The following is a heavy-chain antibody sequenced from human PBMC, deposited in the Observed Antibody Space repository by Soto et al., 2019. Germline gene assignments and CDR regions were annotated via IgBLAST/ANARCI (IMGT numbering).Heavy chain of an antibody. CDR2: IDWDDDK. D-gene: IGHD6-6*01. V-gene: IGHV2-70*01. CDR3: ARWYSSSSGYHFDY. J-gene: IGHJ4*02. Sequence: SGPTLVNPTQTLTLTCTFSGFSLSTSGVCVSWIRQPPGKALEWLALIDWDDDKYYSTSLKTRLTISKDTSKNQVVLTMTNMDPVDTATYYCARWYSSSSGYHFDYWGQGTLVTVSS. CDR1: GFSLSTSGVC.